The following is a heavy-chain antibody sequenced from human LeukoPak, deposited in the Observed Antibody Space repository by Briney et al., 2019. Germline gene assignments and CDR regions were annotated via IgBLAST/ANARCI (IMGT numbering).Heavy chain of an antibody. D-gene: IGHD3-22*01. CDR3: AGETYYYDSSGYEGP. V-gene: IGHV4-61*08. J-gene: IGHJ5*02. CDR1: GGSLSSGGYS. CDR2: IHYSGST. Sequence: SQTLSLTCAVSGGSLSSGGYSWSWIRQPPGKGLEWTGYIHYSGSTNYNPSLKSRVTISVDTSKNQFSLKLSSLTAADTAVYYCAGETYYYDSSGYEGPWGQGTLVTVSS.